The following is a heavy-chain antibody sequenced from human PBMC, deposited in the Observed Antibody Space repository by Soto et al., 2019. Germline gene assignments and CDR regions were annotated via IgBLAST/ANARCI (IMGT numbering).Heavy chain of an antibody. J-gene: IGHJ5*02. CDR2: IYYSGST. CDR1: GGSISSGGYY. Sequence: PSETLSLTCTVSGGSISSGGYYWSWIRQHPGKGLEWIGYIYYSGSTYYNPSLKSRVTISVDTSKNQFSLKLSSVTAADTAVYYFARVARGLRSAWFDPWGQGTLVTVSS. D-gene: IGHD5-12*01. CDR3: ARVARGLRSAWFDP. V-gene: IGHV4-31*03.